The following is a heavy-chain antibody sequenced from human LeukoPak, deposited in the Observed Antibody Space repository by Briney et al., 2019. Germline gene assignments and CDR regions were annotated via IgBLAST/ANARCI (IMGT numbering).Heavy chain of an antibody. J-gene: IGHJ4*02. CDR3: AREDYGSGAIDY. CDR2: MNPNSGNT. CDR1: GYTFTSYD. V-gene: IGHV1-8*01. D-gene: IGHD3-10*01. Sequence: GASVKVSCKASGYTFTSYDINWVRQATGQGLEWMGWMNPNSGNTGYAQKFQGRVTMTRNTSISTAYMELSSLRSEDTAVYYCAREDYGSGAIDYWGQGTLVTVSS.